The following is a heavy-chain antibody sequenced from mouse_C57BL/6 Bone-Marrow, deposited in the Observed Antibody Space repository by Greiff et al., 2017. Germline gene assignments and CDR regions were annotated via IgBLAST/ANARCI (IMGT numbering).Heavy chain of an antibody. CDR1: GYTFTSYG. J-gene: IGHJ1*03. D-gene: IGHD1-1*01. Sequence: KASGYTFTSYGISWVKQSTGQGLEWIGEIYPRSGNTYYNEKFKGKATLTADKSSSTAYMELRSLTSEDSAVYFCAIPRLYGSSFDVWGTGTTVTVSS. V-gene: IGHV1-81*01. CDR3: AIPRLYGSSFDV. CDR2: IYPRSGNT.